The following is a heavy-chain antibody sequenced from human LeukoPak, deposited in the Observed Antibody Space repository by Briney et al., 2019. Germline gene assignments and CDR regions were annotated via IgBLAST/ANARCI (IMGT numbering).Heavy chain of an antibody. CDR1: GGSISSSY. V-gene: IGHV4-59*08. CDR3: ARHSGDQPHYFDY. CDR2: IFYSGSA. Sequence: SETLSLTCTVSGGSISSSYWSWIRQPPGKELEWIAFIFYSGSAHYKSSLTSRVTISVDTSKNQFSLKLTSVTAADTAVYYCARHSGDQPHYFDYWGQGTLVTVSS. J-gene: IGHJ4*02. D-gene: IGHD1-26*01.